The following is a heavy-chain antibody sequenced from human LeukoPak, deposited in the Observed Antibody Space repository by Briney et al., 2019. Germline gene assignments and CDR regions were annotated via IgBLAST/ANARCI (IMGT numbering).Heavy chain of an antibody. CDR3: ARKGYYYDSSGYGEYFQH. J-gene: IGHJ1*01. CDR1: GYTFTSYH. D-gene: IGHD3-22*01. V-gene: IGHV1-46*01. CDR2: INPSGGST. Sequence: ASVKVSCKASGYTFTSYHMHWVRQAPGQGLEWMGIINPSGGSTRYAQKFQGRVTITADKSTSTAYMELSSLRSEDTAVYYCARKGYYYDSSGYGEYFQHWGQGTLVTVSS.